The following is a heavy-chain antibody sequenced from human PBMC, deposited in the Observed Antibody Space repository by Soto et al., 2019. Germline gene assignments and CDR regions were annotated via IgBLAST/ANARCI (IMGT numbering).Heavy chain of an antibody. CDR3: ARQLPVGATSWFDP. CDR1: GGSINSDDSF. J-gene: IGHJ5*02. D-gene: IGHD1-26*01. V-gene: IGHV4-39*01. CDR2: LYYGGST. Sequence: SETLSLTCSVSGGSINSDDSFWGWVRQSPGKGLEWIGSLYYGGSTFYNPSLKSRVTISLDTSKNQFSLRLTSVTAADTAIYYCARQLPVGATSWFDPWGQGTQVTVSS.